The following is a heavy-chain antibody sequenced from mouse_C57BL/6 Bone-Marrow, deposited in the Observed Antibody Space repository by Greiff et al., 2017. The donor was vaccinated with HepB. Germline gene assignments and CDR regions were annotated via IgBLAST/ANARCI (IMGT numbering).Heavy chain of an antibody. Sequence: EVMLVESGGGLVKPGGSLKLSCAASGFTFSSYAMSWVRQTPEKRLEWVATISDGGSYTYYPDNVKGRFTISRDNAKNNLYLQMSHLKSEDTAMYYCARDHYGPDYWGQGTTLTVSS. D-gene: IGHD1-1*01. CDR2: ISDGGSYT. CDR1: GFTFSSYA. J-gene: IGHJ2*01. CDR3: ARDHYGPDY. V-gene: IGHV5-4*01.